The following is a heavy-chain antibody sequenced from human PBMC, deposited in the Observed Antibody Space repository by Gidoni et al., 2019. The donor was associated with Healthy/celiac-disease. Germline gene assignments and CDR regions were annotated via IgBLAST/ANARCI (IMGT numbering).Heavy chain of an antibody. CDR3: AKDRRGGIAVAGNSPVDY. D-gene: IGHD6-19*01. CDR1: GFTFSSYA. Sequence: EVQLLESGGGLVQPGGSLRLSCAASGFTFSSYAMSWVRQAQGKGLEWVSAIRGSGGSTYYADSVKGRFTISRDNSKNTLYLQMNSLRAEDTAVYYCAKDRRGGIAVAGNSPVDYWGQGTLVTVSS. V-gene: IGHV3-23*01. J-gene: IGHJ4*02. CDR2: IRGSGGST.